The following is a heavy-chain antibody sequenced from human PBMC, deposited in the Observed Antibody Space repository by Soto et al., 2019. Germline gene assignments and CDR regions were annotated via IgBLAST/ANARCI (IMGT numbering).Heavy chain of an antibody. CDR1: GYTFANYG. Sequence: ASVKVSCKAYGYTFANYGIHWVRQAPGQRLERMGWINAGDGGTKYSENFQDRVTITRDTSASTVYLGLSSLFSYDSSSYYCARTGHSGSYDFWGQGTLVTVSS. J-gene: IGHJ4*02. CDR2: INAGDGGT. D-gene: IGHD3-22*01. CDR3: ARTGHSGSYDF. V-gene: IGHV1-3*01.